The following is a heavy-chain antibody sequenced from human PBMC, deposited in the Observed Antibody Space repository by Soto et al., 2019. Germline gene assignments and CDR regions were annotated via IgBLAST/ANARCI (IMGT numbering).Heavy chain of an antibody. CDR3: AKGHPPDSYGYFSPEDDAFDI. CDR2: TGGSGGVP. Sequence: EVQLLESGGGLVQPGGSLRLSCAGSGFMFSTYAMSWVRQAPGKGLEWVSGTGGSGGVPYYADSEKGRFAVSRDNSKNTLYLQMNSLRAGDTAVYYCAKGHPPDSYGYFSPEDDAFDIWGQGTMVTVSS. J-gene: IGHJ3*02. CDR1: GFMFSTYA. V-gene: IGHV3-23*01. D-gene: IGHD5-18*01.